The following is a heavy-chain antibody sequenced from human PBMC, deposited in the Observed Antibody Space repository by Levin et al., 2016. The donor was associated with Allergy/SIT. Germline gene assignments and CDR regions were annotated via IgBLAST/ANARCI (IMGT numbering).Heavy chain of an antibody. CDR3: ARSEYYYGSGGSPLYYYYGMDV. Sequence: ASVKVSCKASGYTFTSYDINWVRQATGQGLEWMGWMNPNSGNTGYAQKFQGRVTMTRNTSISTAYMELSSLRSEDTAVYYCARSEYYYGSGGSPLYYYYGMDVWGQGTTVTVSS. CDR1: GYTFTSYD. D-gene: IGHD3-10*01. J-gene: IGHJ6*02. V-gene: IGHV1-8*01. CDR2: MNPNSGNT.